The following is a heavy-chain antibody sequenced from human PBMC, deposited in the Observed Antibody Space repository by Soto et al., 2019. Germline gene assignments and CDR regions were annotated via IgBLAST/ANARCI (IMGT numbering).Heavy chain of an antibody. D-gene: IGHD4-17*01. J-gene: IGHJ4*02. CDR2: IYYSGST. CDR1: GGSISSSSYY. V-gene: IGHV4-39*01. Sequence: QLQLQESGPGLVKPSETLSLTCTVSGGSISSSSYYWGWIRQPPGKGLEWIGSIYYSGSTYYNPSLKSRVTISVDTSKNQFSLKLSSVTAADTAVYYCATSPLRYGEGNFDYWGQGTLVTVSS. CDR3: ATSPLRYGEGNFDY.